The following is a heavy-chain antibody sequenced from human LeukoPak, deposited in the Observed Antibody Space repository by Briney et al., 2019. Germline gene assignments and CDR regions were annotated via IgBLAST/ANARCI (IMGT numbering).Heavy chain of an antibody. CDR1: GFILRNYW. CDR3: GRYRDNSGPFDF. Sequence: PGGSLRLSCAASGFILRNYWMGWLRQAPGKGLEWVAIIKQDGSEKRYVDSVQGQFTISRDNAKNSLYLQMNSLTVEDTAAYYCGRYRDNSGPFDFWGQGTLVTVSS. J-gene: IGHJ4*02. D-gene: IGHD6-19*01. V-gene: IGHV3-7*01. CDR2: IKQDGSEK.